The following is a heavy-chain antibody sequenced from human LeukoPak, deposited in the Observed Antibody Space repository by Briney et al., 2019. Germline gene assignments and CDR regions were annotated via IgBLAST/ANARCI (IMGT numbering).Heavy chain of an antibody. CDR2: INPSTGGT. J-gene: IGHJ5*02. D-gene: IGHD2-21*02. CDR1: GYTFTTYY. CDR3: ARQYCAGDCYNP. V-gene: IGHV1-2*02. Sequence: ASVKVSCKASGYTFTTYYMHWVRQAPGQGLQWMGWINPSTGGTKYAENFQGRVTMTRDTSITTAYMELSRLTSDDTGVYYCARQYCAGDCYNPWGQGTLVIVAS.